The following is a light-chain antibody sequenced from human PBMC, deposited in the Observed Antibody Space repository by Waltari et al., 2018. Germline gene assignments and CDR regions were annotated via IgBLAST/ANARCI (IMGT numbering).Light chain of an antibody. Sequence: QSALTQPASVSGSPGQSINISCTGTSSDVGSYNLVSWYQQHPGKAPKLMIYEGSNRPSGISHRFSGSKSGNTASLTISGLQAEDEADYYCCSYAVGAIYVFGTRTKVTVL. CDR3: CSYAVGAIYV. CDR2: EGS. CDR1: SSDVGSYNL. V-gene: IGLV2-23*01. J-gene: IGLJ1*01.